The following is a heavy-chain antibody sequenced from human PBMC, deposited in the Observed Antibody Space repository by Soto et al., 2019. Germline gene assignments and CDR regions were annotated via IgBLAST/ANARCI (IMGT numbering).Heavy chain of an antibody. V-gene: IGHV3-49*05. J-gene: IGHJ4*02. D-gene: IGHD3-22*01. CDR3: TRADYYDSSGYYLY. Sequence: VQLVESGGGLVKPGRSLRLSCTASGFTFGDYAMSWFRQAPGKGLEWVGFIRSKAYGGTTEYAASVKGRFTISRDDSKSIAYLQMNSLKTEDTAVYYCTRADYYDSSGYYLYWGQGTLVTVSS. CDR1: GFTFGDYA. CDR2: IRSKAYGGTT.